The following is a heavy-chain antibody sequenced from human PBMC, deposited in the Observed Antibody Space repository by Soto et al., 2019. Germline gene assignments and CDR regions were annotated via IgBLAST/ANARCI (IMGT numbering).Heavy chain of an antibody. CDR2: INAGNGNT. Sequence: ASVKVSCKASGHTFTSYAMHWVRQAPGQRLEWMGWINAGNGNTKYSQKFQGRVTITRDTSASTAYMELSSLRSEDTAVYYCARADYSNYEAFDYWGQGTLVTVS. V-gene: IGHV1-3*01. J-gene: IGHJ4*02. CDR3: ARADYSNYEAFDY. D-gene: IGHD4-4*01. CDR1: GHTFTSYA.